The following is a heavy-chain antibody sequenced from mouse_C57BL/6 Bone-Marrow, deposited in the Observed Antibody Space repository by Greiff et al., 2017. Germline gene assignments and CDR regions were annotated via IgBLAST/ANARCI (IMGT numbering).Heavy chain of an antibody. J-gene: IGHJ4*01. V-gene: IGHV1-26*01. CDR2: INPNNGGT. CDR1: GYTFTDYY. CDR3: ARERLRTLMDY. D-gene: IGHD1-1*01. Sequence: VQLQQSGPELVKPGASVKISCKASGYTFTDYYMNWVKQSHGKSLEWIGDINPNNGGTSYNQKFKGKATLTVDKSSSTAYMELRSLTSEDSAVYYCARERLRTLMDYWGQGTSVTVSS.